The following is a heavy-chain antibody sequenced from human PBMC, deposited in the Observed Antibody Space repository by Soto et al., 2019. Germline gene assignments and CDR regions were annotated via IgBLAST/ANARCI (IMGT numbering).Heavy chain of an antibody. V-gene: IGHV3-30*18. Sequence: QVQLVESGGGVVQPGRSLRLSCAASGFTFSSYGMHWVRQAPGKGLEWVAVISYDGSNKYYADSVKGRFTISRDNSKNTLYLQMNSLRAEDTAVYYCAKDRSSSWYRGFDYWGQGTLVTVSS. J-gene: IGHJ4*02. CDR2: ISYDGSNK. CDR3: AKDRSSSWYRGFDY. CDR1: GFTFSSYG. D-gene: IGHD6-13*01.